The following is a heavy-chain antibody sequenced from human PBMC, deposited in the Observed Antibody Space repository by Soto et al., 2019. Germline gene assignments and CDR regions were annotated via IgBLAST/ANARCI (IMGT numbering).Heavy chain of an antibody. Sequence: GGSLRLSCAASGFTFSNYAMIWVRQAPGKGLEWVAVISYNGSNKYYADSVKGRFTISRDNSKNTLYLQMNSLRAEDTAVYYCADTTLPSVVDANSYGMDVWGQGTTVTVSS. D-gene: IGHD2-15*01. CDR1: GFTFSNYA. J-gene: IGHJ6*02. CDR2: ISYNGSNK. CDR3: ADTTLPSVVDANSYGMDV. V-gene: IGHV3-30-3*01.